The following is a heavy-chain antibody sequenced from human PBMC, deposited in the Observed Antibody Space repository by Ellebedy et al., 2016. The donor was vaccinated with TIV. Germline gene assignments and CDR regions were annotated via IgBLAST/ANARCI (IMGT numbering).Heavy chain of an antibody. Sequence: PGGSLRLSCAASGFTFSSYGMHWVRQAPGKGLEWVAVISNDGSDKYYADSVRGRFTISRDNSKNTLYLQMNSLRAEDTAVYYCVKDHELLDYWGQGTLVTVSS. J-gene: IGHJ4*02. D-gene: IGHD1-26*01. CDR1: GFTFSSYG. V-gene: IGHV3-30*18. CDR2: ISNDGSDK. CDR3: VKDHELLDY.